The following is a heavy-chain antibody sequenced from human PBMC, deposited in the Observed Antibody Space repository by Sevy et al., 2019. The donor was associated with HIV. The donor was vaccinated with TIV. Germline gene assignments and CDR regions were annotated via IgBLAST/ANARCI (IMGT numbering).Heavy chain of an antibody. V-gene: IGHV1-3*01. CDR3: ARAYSSSSHNWFDP. CDR1: GYTFTSYA. J-gene: IGHJ5*02. D-gene: IGHD6-13*01. Sequence: ASVKVSCKASGYTFTSYAMHWVRQAPGQRLEWMGWINAGNVNTKYYKKFKGRVTITRDTSASTAYMELSSLRSEDTAVYYCARAYSSSSHNWFDPWGQGTLVTVSS. CDR2: INAGNVNT.